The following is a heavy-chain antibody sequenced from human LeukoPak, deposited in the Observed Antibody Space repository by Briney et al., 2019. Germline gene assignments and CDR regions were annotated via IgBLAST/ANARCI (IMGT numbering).Heavy chain of an antibody. CDR3: ARSGPKSERPYWYFDL. D-gene: IGHD1-1*01. Sequence: GGSLRLSCAASGFTFSDYYMTWIRQAPGKGLEWVSYISSSGSTIYYADSVKGRFTISRDNAKNSLYLQMNSLRAEGTAVYYCARSGPKSERPYWYFDLWGRGTLVTVSS. V-gene: IGHV3-11*01. CDR2: ISSSGSTI. CDR1: GFTFSDYY. J-gene: IGHJ2*01.